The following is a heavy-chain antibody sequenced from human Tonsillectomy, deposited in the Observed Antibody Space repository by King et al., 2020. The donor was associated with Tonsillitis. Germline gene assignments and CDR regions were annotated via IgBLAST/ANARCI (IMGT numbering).Heavy chain of an antibody. V-gene: IGHV1-18*04. Sequence: VQLVESGAEVKKPGASVKVSCTASGYTFTSYGISWVRQAPGQGLEWMGWISTYNGNTNYAQKLQGRVTMTTDRSTSTAYMELRSLRSDDTAVYYCARDGRDYGDYEGFEYWGQGTLVTVSS. CDR2: ISTYNGNT. J-gene: IGHJ4*02. CDR3: ARDGRDYGDYEGFEY. D-gene: IGHD4-17*01. CDR1: GYTFTSYG.